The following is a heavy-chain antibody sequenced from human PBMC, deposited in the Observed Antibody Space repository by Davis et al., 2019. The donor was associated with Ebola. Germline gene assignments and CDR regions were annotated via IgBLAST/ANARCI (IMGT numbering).Heavy chain of an antibody. J-gene: IGHJ4*02. V-gene: IGHV3-74*01. CDR2: INRDGSTT. CDR3: ARVVWDSGYDRRIDY. CDR1: GFIFSKSW. D-gene: IGHD5-12*01. Sequence: PGGSLRLSCAASGFIFSKSWMSWVRQGPGEGLVWVSDINRDGSTTKYADSVKGRFTISRDNAKNSLYLQMNSLRAEDTAVYYCARVVWDSGYDRRIDYWGQGTLVTVSS.